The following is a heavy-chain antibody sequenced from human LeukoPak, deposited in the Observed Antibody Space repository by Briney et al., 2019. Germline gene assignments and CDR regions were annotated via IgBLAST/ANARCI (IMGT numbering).Heavy chain of an antibody. CDR1: GYTFTSYY. J-gene: IGHJ3*02. V-gene: IGHV1-2*02. Sequence: ASVKVSCKASGYTFTSYYMHWVRQAPGQGLEWMGWINPYSGGTNYAQKFQGRVTMTRDTSISTAYMELSRLRSDDTAVYYCARDFGIEAAFDIWGQGTLVTVSS. CDR3: ARDFGIEAAFDI. CDR2: INPYSGGT. D-gene: IGHD3-3*01.